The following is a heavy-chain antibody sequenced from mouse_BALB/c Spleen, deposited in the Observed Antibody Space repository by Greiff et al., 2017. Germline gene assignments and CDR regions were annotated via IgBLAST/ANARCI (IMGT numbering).Heavy chain of an antibody. V-gene: IGHV2-6-2*01. J-gene: IGHJ4*01. CDR2: IWSDGST. CDR1: GFSLTSYG. Sequence: VKVEESGPDLVAPSQSLSITCTVSGFSLTSYGVHWVRQPPGKGLEWLVVIWSDGSTTYNSALKSRLSISKDNSKSQVFLKMNSLQTDDTAMYYCARHYYGSSYAMDYWGQGTSVTVSS. CDR3: ARHYYGSSYAMDY. D-gene: IGHD1-1*01.